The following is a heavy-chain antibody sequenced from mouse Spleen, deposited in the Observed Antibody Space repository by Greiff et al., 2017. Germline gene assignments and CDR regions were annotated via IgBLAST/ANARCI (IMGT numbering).Heavy chain of an antibody. CDR3: ARSSYYGKNYWYFDV. V-gene: IGHV1-47*01. D-gene: IGHD2-10*01. J-gene: IGHJ1*01. CDR2: FHPYNDDT. CDR1: GYTFTTYP. Sequence: VKLQQSGAELVKPGASVKMSCKASGYTFTTYPIEWMKQNHGKSLEWIGNFHPYNDDTKYNEKFKGKATLTVEKSSSTVYLELSRLTSDDSAVYYCARSSYYGKNYWYFDVWGAGTTVTVSS.